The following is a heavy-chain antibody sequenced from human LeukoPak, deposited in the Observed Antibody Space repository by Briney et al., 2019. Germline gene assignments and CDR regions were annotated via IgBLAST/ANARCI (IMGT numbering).Heavy chain of an antibody. D-gene: IGHD2-2*01. V-gene: IGHV4-34*01. Sequence: SETLSLTCAVYGGSFQSFYWTWVRQFPGRGLEWIGEIDHIGRTKYNPSLKSRLNISIDRSKNQFSLRLASVTAADTAVYFCARPVDCSSTICTGPMDVWGRGTTVTVSS. J-gene: IGHJ6*03. CDR1: GGSFQSFY. CDR3: ARPVDCSSTICTGPMDV. CDR2: IDHIGRT.